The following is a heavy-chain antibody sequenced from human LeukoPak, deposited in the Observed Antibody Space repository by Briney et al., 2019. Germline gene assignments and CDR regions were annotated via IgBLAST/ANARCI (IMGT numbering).Heavy chain of an antibody. Sequence: SETLSLTCSVSGGSISSSSYYWGWIRQPPGKGLEWIGSIYYSGSTYYNPSLKSRVTISVDTSKNQFSLKLSSVTAADTAVYYCARESRTIFGVVIIPFDYWGQGTLVTVSS. J-gene: IGHJ4*02. CDR3: ARESRTIFGVVIIPFDY. V-gene: IGHV4-39*02. CDR2: IYYSGST. D-gene: IGHD3-3*01. CDR1: GGSISSSSYY.